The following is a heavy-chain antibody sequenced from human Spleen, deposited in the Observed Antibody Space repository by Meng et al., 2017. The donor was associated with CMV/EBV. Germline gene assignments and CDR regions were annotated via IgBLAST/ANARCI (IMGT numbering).Heavy chain of an antibody. CDR1: GSPFSGFY. Sequence: SCRPSGSPFSGFYIHWVPQAPGQGLAWLGWVNPSSGGTNYAQKFQGRISMTRDTSTGTAYMELRSLRSDDTATYYCARVSNGYGYDYWGQGSLVTVSS. V-gene: IGHV1-2*02. CDR3: ARVSNGYGYDY. CDR2: VNPSSGGT. J-gene: IGHJ4*02. D-gene: IGHD5-24*01.